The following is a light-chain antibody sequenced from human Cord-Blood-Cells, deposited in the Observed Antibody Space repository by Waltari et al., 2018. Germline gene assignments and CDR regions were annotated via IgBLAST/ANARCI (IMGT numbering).Light chain of an antibody. CDR2: DAS. CDR3: QRRSNWLT. Sequence: EIVLTQSPATVSLSPGERATLSCRASQSVSSYLAWYQQKPGQAPRLLSYDASNRATGIPARLSGSGSGTEFTLTISSLVPEDFAVYYCQRRSNWLTFGGGAKVEIK. V-gene: IGKV3-11*01. J-gene: IGKJ4*01. CDR1: QSVSSY.